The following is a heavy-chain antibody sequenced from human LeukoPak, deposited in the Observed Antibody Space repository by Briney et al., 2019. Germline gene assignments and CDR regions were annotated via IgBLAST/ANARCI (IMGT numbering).Heavy chain of an antibody. Sequence: PGGSLRLSCAASGFTFSSYWMSWVRQAPGKGLEWVSYISSSDSYIYYADSVKGRFTISRDNAKNSLYLQMNSLRAEDTAVYYCARELTFDYWGQGTLVTVSS. CDR1: GFTFSSYW. D-gene: IGHD2/OR15-2a*01. V-gene: IGHV3-21*01. CDR3: ARELTFDY. CDR2: ISSSDSYI. J-gene: IGHJ4*02.